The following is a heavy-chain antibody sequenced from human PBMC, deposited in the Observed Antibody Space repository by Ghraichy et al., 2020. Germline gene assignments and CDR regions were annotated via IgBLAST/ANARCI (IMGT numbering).Heavy chain of an antibody. V-gene: IGHV3-30-3*01. CDR2: MSYGGTNE. CDR1: GFTFSTYA. Sequence: GGSLRLSCAASGFTFSTYAMHWVRQAPGKGLEWVAIMSYGGTNEYYADSVTGRFTISRDNSKNTLYLQLNSLRVEDSAVYYCARDGRYYGDVGQYYYYMDVWGKGTTVTVSS. CDR3: ARDGRYYGDVGQYYYYMDV. D-gene: IGHD4-17*01. J-gene: IGHJ6*03.